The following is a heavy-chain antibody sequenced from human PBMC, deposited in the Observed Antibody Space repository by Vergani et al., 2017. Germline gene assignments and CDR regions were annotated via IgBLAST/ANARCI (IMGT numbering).Heavy chain of an antibody. CDR3: ARQIDY. CDR2: INHSGST. V-gene: IGHV4-38-2*01. J-gene: IGHJ4*02. CDR1: GYSISSGYY. Sequence: QVQLQESGPGLVKPSETLSLTCAVSGYSISSGYYWGWIRQPPGKGLEWIGEINHSGSTNYNPSLKSRVTISVDTSKNQFSLKLSSVTAADTAVYYCARQIDYWGQGTLVTVSS.